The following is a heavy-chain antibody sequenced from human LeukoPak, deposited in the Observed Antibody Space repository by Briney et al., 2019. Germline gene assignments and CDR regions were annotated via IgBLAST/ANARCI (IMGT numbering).Heavy chain of an antibody. Sequence: SETLSLTCTVSGGSISSYYWSWIRQPAGKGLEWIGYIYYSGSTNYNPSLKSRVTISVDTSKNQFSLKLSSVTAADTAVYYCASARSRHDAFVIWGQGTMVTVSS. CDR3: ASARSRHDAFVI. CDR2: IYYSGST. V-gene: IGHV4-59*01. CDR1: GGSISSYY. J-gene: IGHJ3*02.